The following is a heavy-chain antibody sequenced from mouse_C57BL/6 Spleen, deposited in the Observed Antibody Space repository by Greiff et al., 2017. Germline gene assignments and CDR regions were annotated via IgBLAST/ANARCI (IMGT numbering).Heavy chain of an antibody. V-gene: IGHV2-9-1*01. J-gene: IGHJ4*01. Sequence: VMLVESGPGLVAPSQSLSITCTVSGFSLTSYAISWVRQPPGKGLEWLGVIWTGGGTNYNSALKSRLSISKDNSKSQVFLKMNSMQTDDTARYYCARKKKVDDGFNAMDYWGQGTSVTVSS. CDR3: ARKKKVDDGFNAMDY. CDR1: GFSLTSYA. D-gene: IGHD2-3*01. CDR2: IWTGGGT.